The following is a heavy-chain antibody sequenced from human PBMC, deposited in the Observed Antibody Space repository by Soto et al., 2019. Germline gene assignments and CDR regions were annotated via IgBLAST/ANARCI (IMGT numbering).Heavy chain of an antibody. V-gene: IGHV4-34*01. CDR1: GGSFSGYY. J-gene: IGHJ4*02. D-gene: IGHD3-16*01. CDR3: VRQTGGFGYYFAF. Sequence: SETLSLTCAVYGGSFSGYYWSWIRQPPGKGLEWIGEINHSGSTYYHPSLKSRVTISVDTSKNQFSLRLTSLTAADTAVYFCVRQTGGFGYYFAFCGQGTLVTVSS. CDR2: INHSGST.